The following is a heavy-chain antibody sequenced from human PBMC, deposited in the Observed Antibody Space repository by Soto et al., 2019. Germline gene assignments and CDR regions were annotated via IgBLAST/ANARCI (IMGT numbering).Heavy chain of an antibody. Sequence: GGSLRLSCAASGFTFNSYIIHWVRQAPGKGLEWVAVISYDGSNKYYADSVKGRFTISRDNSKNTVYLQMNSLRAEDTAVYYCATVHPQLELLEQFYFDYWGQGTLVTVSS. D-gene: IGHD1-7*01. CDR3: ATVHPQLELLEQFYFDY. V-gene: IGHV3-30-3*01. J-gene: IGHJ4*02. CDR2: ISYDGSNK. CDR1: GFTFNSYI.